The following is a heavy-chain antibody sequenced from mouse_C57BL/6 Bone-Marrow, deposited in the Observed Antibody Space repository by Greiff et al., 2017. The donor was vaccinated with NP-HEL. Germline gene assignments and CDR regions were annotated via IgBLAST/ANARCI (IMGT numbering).Heavy chain of an antibody. CDR3: ARPYYYGRIGY. CDR2: IYPRDVST. J-gene: IGHJ4*01. V-gene: IGHV1-78*01. Sequence: LQESDAELVKPGASVKISCKVSGYTFTDHTLHWMKQRPAPGLEWIGYIYPRDVSTQYNEKFKGKATFTADKSSSTAYMQRNSLTSEDSAVYFCARPYYYGRIGYWGQGTSVTVSS. D-gene: IGHD1-1*01. CDR1: GYTFTDHT.